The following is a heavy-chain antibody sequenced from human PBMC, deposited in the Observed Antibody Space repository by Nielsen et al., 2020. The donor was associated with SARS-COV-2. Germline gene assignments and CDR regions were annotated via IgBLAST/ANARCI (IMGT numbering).Heavy chain of an antibody. J-gene: IGHJ4*02. D-gene: IGHD1-26*01. CDR3: ARGVWELPYFDY. V-gene: IGHV3-53*01. CDR2: IYSGGST. Sequence: GGSLRLSCAASGFTVSSNYMSWVRQAPGKGLEWVSVIYSGGSTYYADSVKGRFTISRDNAKNSLYLQMNSLRAEDTAVYYCARGVWELPYFDYWGQGTLVTVSS. CDR1: GFTVSSNY.